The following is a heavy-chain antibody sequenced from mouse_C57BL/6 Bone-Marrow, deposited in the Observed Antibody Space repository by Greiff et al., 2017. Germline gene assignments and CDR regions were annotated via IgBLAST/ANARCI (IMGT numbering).Heavy chain of an antibody. CDR2: IYPGSGNT. CDR3: ARGNSNYVYFDY. Sequence: QVQLQQSGAELVRPGASVKLSCKASGYTFTDYYINWVKQRPGQGLEWIARIYPGSGNTYYNEKFKGKATLTAEKSSSTAYMQLSSLTSEDSAVYFCARGNSNYVYFDYWGQGTTLTVAS. D-gene: IGHD2-5*01. J-gene: IGHJ2*01. V-gene: IGHV1-76*01. CDR1: GYTFTDYY.